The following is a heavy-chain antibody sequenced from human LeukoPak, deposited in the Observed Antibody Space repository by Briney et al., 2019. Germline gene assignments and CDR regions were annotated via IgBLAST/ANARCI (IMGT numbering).Heavy chain of an antibody. V-gene: IGHV4-59*01. CDR1: GDSISNYY. Sequence: PSETLSLTCTVSGDSISNYYWSWIRQSPEKGLQWIGYIYYRGNSNYNPSLKSRAIISLDTAKNQFSLTLNSVTAADTAMYYCARATAMVLFDYWGQGTLVTVSS. CDR3: ARATAMVLFDY. J-gene: IGHJ4*02. CDR2: IYYRGNS. D-gene: IGHD5-18*01.